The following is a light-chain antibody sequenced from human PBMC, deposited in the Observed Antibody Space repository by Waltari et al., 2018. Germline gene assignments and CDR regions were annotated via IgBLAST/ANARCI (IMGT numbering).Light chain of an antibody. CDR1: KLGGNY. Sequence: SYELTQPPSVSVSPGQTASITCLGDKLGGNYACWYQQKPGQSPVLVIYQDSKRPSGIPERFSGSNSGNTATLTISGTQAMDEADYYCQAWDSSTVVFGGGTKLTVL. CDR2: QDS. J-gene: IGLJ2*01. CDR3: QAWDSSTVV. V-gene: IGLV3-1*01.